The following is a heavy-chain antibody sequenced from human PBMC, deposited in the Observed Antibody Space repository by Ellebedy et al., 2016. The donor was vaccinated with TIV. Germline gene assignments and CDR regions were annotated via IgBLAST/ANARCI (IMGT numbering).Heavy chain of an antibody. CDR1: NGSLSGYY. Sequence: SETLSLTCGVFNGSLSGYYWTWIRQSPGKGLEWIGEINLSGRTNYNPSLKSRVIISIDTAKNQFSLTVTSVTAGDTAVYYCARGSSGDWNFPKYWGQGLPVSVCS. J-gene: IGHJ4*02. CDR2: INLSGRT. V-gene: IGHV4-34*01. D-gene: IGHD1-7*01. CDR3: ARGSSGDWNFPKY.